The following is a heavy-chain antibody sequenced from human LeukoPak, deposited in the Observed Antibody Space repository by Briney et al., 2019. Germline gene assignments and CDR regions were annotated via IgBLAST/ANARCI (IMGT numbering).Heavy chain of an antibody. Sequence: KSSETLSLTCTVSGGSISSYYWSWIRQPPGKGLEWIGHISYSGSTNYNPSLKSRVTISVDTSNKQFSLMLSSVTAAETAVYYGARRLSPDAFDIWGQGTMVTVSS. V-gene: IGHV4-59*08. J-gene: IGHJ3*02. D-gene: IGHD2/OR15-2a*01. CDR3: ARRLSPDAFDI. CDR2: ISYSGST. CDR1: GGSISSYY.